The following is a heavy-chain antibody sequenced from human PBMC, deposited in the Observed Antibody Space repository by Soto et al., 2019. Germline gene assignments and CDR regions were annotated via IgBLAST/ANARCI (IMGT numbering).Heavy chain of an antibody. D-gene: IGHD2-2*01. J-gene: IGHJ4*02. CDR1: GFTFSSYS. Sequence: EVQLVESGGGLVKPGGSLRLSCAASGFTFSSYSMNWVRQAPGKGLEWVSSISSSSSYIYYADSVKGRFTISRDNAKNSLSLQMNRRRAEDTAVYYCARDTRNGRVVPADPLAYGGQGTLFTVS. CDR3: ARDTRNGRVVPADPLAY. CDR2: ISSSSSYI. V-gene: IGHV3-21*01.